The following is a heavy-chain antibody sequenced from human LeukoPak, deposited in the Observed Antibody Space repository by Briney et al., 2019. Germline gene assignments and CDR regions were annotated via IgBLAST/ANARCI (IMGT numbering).Heavy chain of an antibody. J-gene: IGHJ4*02. CDR1: GFTFSNYA. D-gene: IGHD3-16*02. CDR2: ISNSGGSA. V-gene: IGHV3-23*01. Sequence: GGSLRLSCGASGFTFSNYAMNWVRQAPGKGLEWVSGISNSGGSAYYADSVKGRFTISRDNSRSTLYLQMNSLRAEDTAVYYCAKGLRLGELSSGFDYWGQGTLVTASS. CDR3: AKGLRLGELSSGFDY.